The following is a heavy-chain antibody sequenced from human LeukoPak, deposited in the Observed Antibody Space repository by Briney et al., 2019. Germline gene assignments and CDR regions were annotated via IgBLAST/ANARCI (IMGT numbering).Heavy chain of an antibody. Sequence: ASVKVSCKASGYTFTGYYMHWVRQAPGQGREWMGWINPNSGGTNYAQKFQGRVTMTRDTSISTAYMELSRLRSDDTAVYYWARVSSDDFWSGYYDYWGQGTLVTVSS. V-gene: IGHV1-2*02. CDR2: INPNSGGT. D-gene: IGHD3-3*01. CDR1: GYTFTGYY. CDR3: ARVSSDDFWSGYYDY. J-gene: IGHJ4*02.